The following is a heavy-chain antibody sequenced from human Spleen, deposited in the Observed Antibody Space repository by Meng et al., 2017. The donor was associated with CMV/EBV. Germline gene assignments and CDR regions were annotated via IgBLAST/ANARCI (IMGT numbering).Heavy chain of an antibody. CDR1: TFTNYA. V-gene: IGHV3-23*01. CDR2: SSGSGGRT. D-gene: IGHD3-22*01. J-gene: IGHJ5*02. Sequence: TFTNYAMTWVRQPRGKGMEWVSLSSGSGGRTEDADYVKGRFTISRDNSKNTLYHQMNNLRDEDTAVYYCAKDGISYDGSTHVYHMDTWGQGTLVTVSS. CDR3: AKDGISYDGSTHVYHMDT.